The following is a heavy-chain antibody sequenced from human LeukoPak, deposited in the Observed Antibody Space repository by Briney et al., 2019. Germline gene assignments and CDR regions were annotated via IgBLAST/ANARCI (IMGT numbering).Heavy chain of an antibody. V-gene: IGHV3-48*03. D-gene: IGHD4-17*01. CDR3: ARIMITVTTSDY. J-gene: IGHJ4*02. CDR1: GLIFGDYW. Sequence: PGGSLRLSCEASGLIFGDYWMTWVRQAPGKGLEWLSYISSSGTTIKYADSVKGRFTISRDNAKNSLYLQVNSLRAEDTAVYYCARIMITVTTSDYWGQGTLVTVSS. CDR2: ISSSGTTI.